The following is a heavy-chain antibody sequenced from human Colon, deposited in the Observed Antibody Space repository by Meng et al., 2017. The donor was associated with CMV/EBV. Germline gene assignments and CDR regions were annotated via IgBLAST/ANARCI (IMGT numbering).Heavy chain of an antibody. CDR2: ISTYNGNT. CDR1: YRFSSYG. Sequence: YRFSSYGISGVRQAPGQGLEWMGWISTYNGNTDYAQKFQSRVTMTTDTLTSTAYMELTSLKSDDTAVFYCARAREVGYSAYDYYDFWGQGTLVTVSS. J-gene: IGHJ4*02. CDR3: ARAREVGYSAYDYYDF. V-gene: IGHV1-18*01. D-gene: IGHD5-12*01.